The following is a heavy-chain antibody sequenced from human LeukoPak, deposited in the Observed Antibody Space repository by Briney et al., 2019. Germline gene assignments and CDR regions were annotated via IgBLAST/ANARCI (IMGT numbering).Heavy chain of an antibody. CDR3: ARSGGSYYPRDAFDI. CDR2: IYTSGST. J-gene: IGHJ3*02. CDR1: GGSISRYY. V-gene: IGHV4-4*07. D-gene: IGHD1-26*01. Sequence: PSETLSLTCSVSGGSISRYYWSWIRQPAGTGLEWIGRIYTSGSTNYNPSLKSRVTMSVDTSKNQFSLKLSSVTAADTAVYYCARSGGSYYPRDAFDIWGQGTMVTVSS.